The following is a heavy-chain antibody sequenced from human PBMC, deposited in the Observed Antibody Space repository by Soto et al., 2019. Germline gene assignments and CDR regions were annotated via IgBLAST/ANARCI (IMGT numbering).Heavy chain of an antibody. CDR2: INHSGST. V-gene: IGHV4-34*01. J-gene: IGHJ4*02. D-gene: IGHD2-21*02. Sequence: SETLSLTCAVYGGSFSGYYWSWIRQPPGKGLEWIGEINHSGSTNYNPSLKSRVTISVDTSKNQFSLKLSSVTAADTAVYYCARTYCGGDCYSGYWGQGTLVTVSS. CDR3: ARTYCGGDCYSGY. CDR1: GGSFSGYY.